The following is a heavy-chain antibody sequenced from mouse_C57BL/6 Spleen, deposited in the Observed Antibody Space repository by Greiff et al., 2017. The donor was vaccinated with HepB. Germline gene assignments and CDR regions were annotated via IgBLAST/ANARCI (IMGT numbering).Heavy chain of an antibody. CDR2: ISNGGGST. D-gene: IGHD1-1*01. J-gene: IGHJ1*03. CDR3: ARQGNYYGSYWYFDV. V-gene: IGHV5-12*01. CDR1: GFTFSDYY. Sequence: EVQGVESGGGLVQPGGSLKLSCAASGFTFSDYYMYWVRQTPEKRLEWVAYISNGGGSTYYPDTVKGRFTISRDNAKNTLYLQMSRLKSEDTAMYYCARQGNYYGSYWYFDVWGTGTTVTVSS.